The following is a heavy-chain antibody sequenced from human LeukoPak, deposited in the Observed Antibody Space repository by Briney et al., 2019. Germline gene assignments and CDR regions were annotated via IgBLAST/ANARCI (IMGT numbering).Heavy chain of an antibody. V-gene: IGHV1-18*01. CDR1: GYTFTSYG. CDR3: ARVYYYDSSGYSMDFDY. Sequence: GASVKVSCKASGYTFTSYGISWVRQAPGQGLEWMGWISDYNGNTNYAQKLQGRVTMTTDTYTSTAYMELRSLRSDDTAVYYCARVYYYDSSGYSMDFDYWGQGTLVTVSS. D-gene: IGHD3-22*01. CDR2: ISDYNGNT. J-gene: IGHJ4*02.